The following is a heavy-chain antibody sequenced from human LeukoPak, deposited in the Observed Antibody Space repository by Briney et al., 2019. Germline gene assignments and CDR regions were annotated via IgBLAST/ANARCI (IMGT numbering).Heavy chain of an antibody. CDR3: ARLPLDTAFSHAFDI. V-gene: IGHV3-11*04. D-gene: IGHD5-18*01. CDR1: GCTFSHHH. Sequence: GGSLTLSCAASGCTFSHHHMSWIRQAPGKGREGVSYINSNGGTMYYVDSVKGRFTIYRHNAKNSLYMQMNSMRAEDTAVYYCARLPLDTAFSHAFDIWGQGTMVTVSS. J-gene: IGHJ3*02. CDR2: INSNGGTM.